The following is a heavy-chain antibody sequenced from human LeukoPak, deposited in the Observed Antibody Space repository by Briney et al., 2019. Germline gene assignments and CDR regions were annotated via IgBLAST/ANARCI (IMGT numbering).Heavy chain of an antibody. Sequence: SVKVSCKASRYTFTGYYMHWVRQAPGQGLEWMGGIIPIFGTANYAQKFQGRVTITADESTSTAYMELSSLRSEDTAVYYCAREALLWFGELNNWFDPWGQGTLVTVSS. CDR2: IIPIFGTA. D-gene: IGHD3-10*01. V-gene: IGHV1-69*13. CDR1: RYTFTGYY. CDR3: AREALLWFGELNNWFDP. J-gene: IGHJ5*02.